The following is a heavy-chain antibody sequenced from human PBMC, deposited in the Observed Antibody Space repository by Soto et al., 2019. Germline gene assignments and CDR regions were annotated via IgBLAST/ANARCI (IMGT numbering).Heavy chain of an antibody. J-gene: IGHJ4*02. CDR3: VRGGYYGSGSYYTLFDH. CDR1: GFTFSIYA. D-gene: IGHD3-10*01. CDR2: ISYDGGNE. V-gene: IGHV3-30-3*01. Sequence: QVQLVESGGGVVQPGRSLRLSCAASGFTFSIYAMHWVRQAPGKGLEWVTVISYDGGNEYYADSVKGRFTISRDNSKYTLFLQMSSVRAEDTAVYYCVRGGYYGSGSYYTLFDHWGQGTLVTVSS.